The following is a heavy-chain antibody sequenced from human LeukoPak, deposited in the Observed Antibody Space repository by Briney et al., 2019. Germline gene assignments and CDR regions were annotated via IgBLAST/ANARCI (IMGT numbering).Heavy chain of an antibody. CDR1: GFTFSSYA. J-gene: IGHJ4*02. Sequence: PGGSLRLSCAASGFTFSSYAMSWVRQAPGKGLEWVGRIKSKTDGGTTDYAAPVKGRFTISRDDSKNTLYLQMNSLKTEDTAVYFCTTRIMITFGGVIARRYFDYWGQGTLVTVSS. CDR2: IKSKTDGGTT. CDR3: TTRIMITFGGVIARRYFDY. D-gene: IGHD3-16*02. V-gene: IGHV3-15*01.